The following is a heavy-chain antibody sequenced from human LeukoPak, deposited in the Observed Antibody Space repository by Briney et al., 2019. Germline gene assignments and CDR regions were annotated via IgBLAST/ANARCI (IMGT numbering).Heavy chain of an antibody. Sequence: PGGSLGLSCAASGFTFSSYAMHWVRQAPGKGLEWAAVISYDGSNKYYADSVKGRFTISRDNSKNTLYLQMNSLRAEDTAVYYCARDQTVTTERYDYYYYYGMDVWGQGTTVTVSS. V-gene: IGHV3-30-3*01. CDR3: ARDQTVTTERYDYYYYYGMDV. D-gene: IGHD4-11*01. CDR2: ISYDGSNK. CDR1: GFTFSSYA. J-gene: IGHJ6*02.